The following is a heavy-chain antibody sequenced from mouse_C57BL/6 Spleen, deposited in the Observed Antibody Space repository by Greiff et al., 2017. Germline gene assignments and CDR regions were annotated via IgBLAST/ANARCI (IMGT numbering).Heavy chain of an antibody. J-gene: IGHJ2*01. CDR1: GYSITSGYY. CDR3: AREAPVDYFDY. CDR2: ISYDGSN. V-gene: IGHV3-6*01. Sequence: EVQLVESGPGLVKPSQSLSLTCSVTGYSITSGYYWNWIRQFPGNKLEWMGYISYDGSNNYNPSLKNRISITRDTSKNQFFLKLNSVTTEDTATYYCAREAPVDYFDYWGQGTTLTVSS.